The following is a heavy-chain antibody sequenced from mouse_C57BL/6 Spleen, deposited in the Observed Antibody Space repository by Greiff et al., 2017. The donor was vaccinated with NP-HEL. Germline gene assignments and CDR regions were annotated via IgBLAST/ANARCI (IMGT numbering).Heavy chain of an antibody. V-gene: IGHV5-6*02. J-gene: IGHJ4*01. Sequence: EVMLVESGGDLVKPGGSLKLSCAASGFTFSSYGMSWVRQTPDKRLEWVATISSGGSYTYYPDSVKGRFTISRDNAKNTLYLQMSSLKSEDTAMYYCARQSPMDYWGQGTSVTVSS. D-gene: IGHD6-2*01. CDR3: ARQSPMDY. CDR2: ISSGGSYT. CDR1: GFTFSSYG.